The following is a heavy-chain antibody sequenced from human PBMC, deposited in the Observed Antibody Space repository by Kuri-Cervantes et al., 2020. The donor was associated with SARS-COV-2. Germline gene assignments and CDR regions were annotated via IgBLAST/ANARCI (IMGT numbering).Heavy chain of an antibody. J-gene: IGHJ3*02. CDR3: ARLRQQSVAFDI. CDR1: GYTFTGYY. Sequence: ASVKVSCKASGYTFTGYYMHWVRQAPGQGLEWMGWIHSNSGGTNYAQKFQGRVTMTRDTSISTAYMELSRLRSDDTAVYYCARLRQQSVAFDIWGQGTMVTVSS. D-gene: IGHD1/OR15-1a*01. V-gene: IGHV1-2*02. CDR2: IHSNSGGT.